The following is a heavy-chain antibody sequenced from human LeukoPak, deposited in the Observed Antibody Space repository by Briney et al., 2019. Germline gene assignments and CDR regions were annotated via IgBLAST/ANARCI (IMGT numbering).Heavy chain of an antibody. CDR3: ASRLTGDGWFDP. CDR1: GGSLSSTTYY. V-gene: IGHV4-39*01. D-gene: IGHD7-27*01. J-gene: IGHJ5*02. CDR2: IYYSGST. Sequence: SETLSLACTVSGGSLSSTTYYWGWIRQPPGKGLEWIGNIYYSGSTYYNPSLKSRVTISVDTSKNQFSLKLSSVTAADTAVYYCASRLTGDGWFDPWGQGTLVTVSS.